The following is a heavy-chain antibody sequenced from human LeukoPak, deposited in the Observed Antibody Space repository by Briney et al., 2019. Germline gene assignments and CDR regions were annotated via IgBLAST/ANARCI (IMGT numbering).Heavy chain of an antibody. Sequence: SVKVSCKASGGTFSSYTISWVRQAPGQGLEWMGGIIPIFGTANYAQKFQGRVTITADESTSTAYMELSSLRSEDTAVYYCARRAHSGYDSYYYYGMDVWGRGTTVTVSS. CDR2: IIPIFGTA. CDR1: GGTFSSYT. J-gene: IGHJ6*02. CDR3: ARRAHSGYDSYYYYGMDV. D-gene: IGHD5-12*01. V-gene: IGHV1-69*13.